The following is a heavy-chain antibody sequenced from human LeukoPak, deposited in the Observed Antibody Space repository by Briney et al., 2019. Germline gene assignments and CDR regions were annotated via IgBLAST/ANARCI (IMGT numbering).Heavy chain of an antibody. D-gene: IGHD2-15*01. Sequence: GGSLSLSCAASGFTFSSYWMHWVRQAPGKGLVWVSRINSDGSSTSYADSVKGRFTISRDNAKNTLYLQMNSLRAEDTAVYYCARALYCSGGSCYSSWFDPWGQGTLVTVSS. CDR2: INSDGSST. CDR1: GFTFSSYW. V-gene: IGHV3-74*01. CDR3: ARALYCSGGSCYSSWFDP. J-gene: IGHJ5*02.